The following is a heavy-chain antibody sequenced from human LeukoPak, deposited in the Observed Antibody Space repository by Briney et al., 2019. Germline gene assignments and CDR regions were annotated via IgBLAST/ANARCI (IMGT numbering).Heavy chain of an antibody. CDR3: ARLDRRGRHWFDP. CDR1: GGSFSGYY. CDR2: INHSGST. J-gene: IGHJ5*02. V-gene: IGHV4-34*01. Sequence: PSETLSLTCAVYGGSFSGYYWSWIRQPPGKGLEWIGEINHSGSTNYNPSLKSRVTISVDTSKNQFSLKLSSVTAADTAVYYCARLDRRGRHWFDPWGQGTLVTVSS. D-gene: IGHD1-1*01.